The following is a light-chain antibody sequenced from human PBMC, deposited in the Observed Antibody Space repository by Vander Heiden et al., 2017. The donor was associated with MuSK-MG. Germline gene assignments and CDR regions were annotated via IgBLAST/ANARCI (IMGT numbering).Light chain of an antibody. CDR3: RQENNGPEA. CDR1: QSVSSN. Sequence: MTQRPATLSVSPGERATLSCRASQSVSSNLAWYQQKPGQAPRLLIYGPSTTSTGIPARFRDSCSATQFSLIVRIRQSKDFAVSYCRQENNGPEAFGQGTKLEIK. CDR2: GPS. J-gene: IGKJ2*01. V-gene: IGKV3-15*01.